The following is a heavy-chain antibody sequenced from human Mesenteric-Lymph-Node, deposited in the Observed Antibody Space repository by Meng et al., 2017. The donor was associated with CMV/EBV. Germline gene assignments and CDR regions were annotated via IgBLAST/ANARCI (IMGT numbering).Heavy chain of an antibody. CDR3: ARDPDIH. J-gene: IGHJ4*02. CDR2: IYSGGST. V-gene: IGHV3-66*01. CDR1: GFTVSSNY. Sequence: GESLKISCAASGFTVSSNYMSWVRQAPGKGLEWVSVIYSGGSTYYADSVKGRFTISRDDSKNTLYLQMNSLRAEDTAVYYCARDPDIHWGQGTLVTVSS.